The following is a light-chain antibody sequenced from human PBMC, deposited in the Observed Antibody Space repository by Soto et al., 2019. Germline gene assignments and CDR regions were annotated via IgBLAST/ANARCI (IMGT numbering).Light chain of an antibody. CDR1: SSDVGSYNR. CDR3: NSYTSTNTYV. V-gene: IGLV2-18*02. Sequence: QSALTQPPSVSGSPGQSVTISCTGTSSDVGSYNRVSWYQQPPGTAPKLTIYEVSNRPSGVPDRFSGSKSGNTASLTISGLQAEDEADYYCNSYTSTNTYVFGTGTKLTVL. J-gene: IGLJ1*01. CDR2: EVS.